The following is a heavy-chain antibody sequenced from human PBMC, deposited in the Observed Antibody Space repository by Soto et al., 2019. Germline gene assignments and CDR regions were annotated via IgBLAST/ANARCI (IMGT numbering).Heavy chain of an antibody. CDR2: ISSNGGST. CDR3: ARSAERTPARPDY. Sequence: GGSLRLSCAASGFTFSSYAMHWVRQAPGKGLEYVSAISSNGGSTYYANSVKGRFTISRDNSKNTLYLQMGSLRAEDMAVYYCARSAERTPARPDYWGQGTLVTVSS. V-gene: IGHV3-64*01. CDR1: GFTFSSYA. D-gene: IGHD1-1*01. J-gene: IGHJ4*02.